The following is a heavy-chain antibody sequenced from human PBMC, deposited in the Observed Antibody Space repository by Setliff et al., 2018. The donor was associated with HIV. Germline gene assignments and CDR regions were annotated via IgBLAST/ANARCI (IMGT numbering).Heavy chain of an antibody. CDR2: ISSSTSTI. Sequence: ASETLSLTCAVYGGSFSNYFWSWLRQSPGGGLEWVAYISSSTSTIYYADSVKGRFTISRDNAKNSLYLQMNSLRAEDTAVYYCARLLDYYYMDVWGKGTTVTVSS. CDR3: ARLLDYYYMDV. J-gene: IGHJ6*03. V-gene: IGHV3-48*01. CDR1: GGSFSNYF.